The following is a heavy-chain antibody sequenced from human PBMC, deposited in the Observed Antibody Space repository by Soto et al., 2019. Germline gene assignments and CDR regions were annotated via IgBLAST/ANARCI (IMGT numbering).Heavy chain of an antibody. CDR1: GGSVSRERKF. CDR2: IYYSGPT. Sequence: SETLSLTCTVSGGSVSRERKFCRCIGDPPGKGLELIGYIYYSGPTRYNPSRESRVTISIDCPKNRGSLSLTAVTAADTAVYYCARGYSYYAHWGRGTLVPVSS. J-gene: IGHJ4*02. D-gene: IGHD1-26*01. CDR3: ARGYSYYAH. V-gene: IGHV4-61*01.